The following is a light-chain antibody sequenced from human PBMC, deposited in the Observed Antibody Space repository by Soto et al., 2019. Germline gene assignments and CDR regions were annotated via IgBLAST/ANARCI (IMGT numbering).Light chain of an antibody. V-gene: IGKV3-20*01. Sequence: EIVLTQSPGTLSLSPGERATLSCRASQSVSSSYLAWYQQKPGEAPRLLIYGASSRATGIPDRFSGGGCGTDFTLTISRLEPEEFAVYYCQQYSSSLGVTFGGGTKVEIK. J-gene: IGKJ4*01. CDR3: QQYSSSLGVT. CDR2: GAS. CDR1: QSVSSSY.